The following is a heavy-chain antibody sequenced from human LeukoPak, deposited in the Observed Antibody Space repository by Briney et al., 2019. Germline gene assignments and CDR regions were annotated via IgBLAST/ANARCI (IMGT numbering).Heavy chain of an antibody. J-gene: IGHJ4*02. V-gene: IGHV3-7*03. CDR3: ARAVTSTEGY. CDR1: GFTFSSYG. Sequence: GGSLRLSCAASGFTFSSYGMHWVRQAPGKGLEWVASIREDGSEKYYVDSVKGRFTISRDNAQKSLYLEMNSLRVEDTAVYYCARAVTSTEGYWGQGTLVTVSS. CDR2: IREDGSEK.